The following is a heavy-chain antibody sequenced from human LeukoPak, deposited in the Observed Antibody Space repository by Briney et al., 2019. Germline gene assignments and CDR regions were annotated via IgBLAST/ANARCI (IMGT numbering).Heavy chain of an antibody. CDR2: IYPGDSDT. CDR3: ARQNDFRLDY. J-gene: IGHJ4*02. CDR1: GYTFSSYW. V-gene: IGHV5-51*01. Sequence: GESLKISCKGSGYTFSSYWIGWVRQMPGKGLGWMGIIYPGDSDTRYSPSLQGQVTISVDTSIGTAYLQWSSLKASDTAIYYCARQNDFRLDYWGQGTLVTVSS. D-gene: IGHD3-3*01.